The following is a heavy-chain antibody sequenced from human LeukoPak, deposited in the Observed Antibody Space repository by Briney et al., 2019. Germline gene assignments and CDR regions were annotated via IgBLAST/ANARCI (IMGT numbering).Heavy chain of an antibody. J-gene: IGHJ4*02. V-gene: IGHV1-46*02. D-gene: IGHD1-7*01. Sequence: ASVKVSCKAYGYTFNTYYMHWVRQAPGQGLEWMGVIDPRGGTTSYGQKFQGRVTMTRDTSTSTVYMELSSLIYEDTAIYYCTRGPIGTIDAKLDHWGQGTLVTVSS. CDR1: GYTFNTYY. CDR3: TRGPIGTIDAKLDH. CDR2: IDPRGGTT.